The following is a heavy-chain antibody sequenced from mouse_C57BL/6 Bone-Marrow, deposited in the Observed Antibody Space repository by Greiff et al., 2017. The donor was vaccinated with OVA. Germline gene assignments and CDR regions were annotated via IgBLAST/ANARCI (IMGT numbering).Heavy chain of an antibody. V-gene: IGHV5-4*01. J-gene: IGHJ3*01. CDR2: ISDGGSYT. D-gene: IGHD3-2*02. CDR1: GFTFSSYA. Sequence: VKLVESGGGLVKPGGSLKLSCAASGFTFSSYAMSWVRQTPEKRLEWVATISDGGSYTYYPDNVKGRFTISRDNAKNNLYLQMSHLKSEDTAMYYCAREMTAQATGLVAYWGQGTLVTVSA. CDR3: AREMTAQATGLVAY.